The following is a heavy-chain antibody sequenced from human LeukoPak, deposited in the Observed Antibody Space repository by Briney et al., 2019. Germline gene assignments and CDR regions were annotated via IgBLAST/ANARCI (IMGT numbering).Heavy chain of an antibody. J-gene: IGHJ4*02. CDR3: ARLRVTGYGPDN. CDR2: INHDGSDK. D-gene: IGHD5-12*01. CDR1: GFTFSTYW. Sequence: GVSLRLSCAAYGFTFSTYWMTWVRRAPGKGLEWVAHINHDGSDKYYVRSVKGRFTISRDNGKNSLYLQMNSLRAEDTAVYYCARLRVTGYGPDNWGQGTLVTAAS. V-gene: IGHV3-7*01.